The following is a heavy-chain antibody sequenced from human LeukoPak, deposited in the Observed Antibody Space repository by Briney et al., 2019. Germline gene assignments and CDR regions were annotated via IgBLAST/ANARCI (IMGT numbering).Heavy chain of an antibody. Sequence: SETLSLTCTVSGGSISSYYWSWIRRPPGKGLEWIGYIYYTGSTDYNPSLKSRVAISVDTSKNQFSLKLSSVTAADTAVYYCARGSKAAPGTFDYWGQGTLVTVSS. V-gene: IGHV4-59*01. D-gene: IGHD6-13*01. CDR3: ARGSKAAPGTFDY. CDR2: IYYTGST. J-gene: IGHJ4*02. CDR1: GGSISSYY.